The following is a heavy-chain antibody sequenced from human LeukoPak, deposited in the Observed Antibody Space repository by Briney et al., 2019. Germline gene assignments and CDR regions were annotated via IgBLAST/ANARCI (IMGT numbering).Heavy chain of an antibody. CDR3: ARDGMLRSLDY. J-gene: IGHJ4*02. CDR2: INHSGST. D-gene: IGHD2-8*01. V-gene: IGHV4-34*01. Sequence: KPSETLSLTCAVYGGSFSGYYWSWIRQPPGKGLEWIGEINHSGSTNYNPSLKSRVTISVDTSKNQFSLKLSSVTAADTAVYYCARDGMLRSLDYWGQGTLVIISS. CDR1: GGSFSGYY.